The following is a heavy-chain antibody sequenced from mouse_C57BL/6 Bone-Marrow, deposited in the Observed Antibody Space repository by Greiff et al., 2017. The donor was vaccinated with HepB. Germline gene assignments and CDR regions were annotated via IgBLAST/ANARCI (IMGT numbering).Heavy chain of an antibody. CDR3: ARRYYGGSSSFAY. D-gene: IGHD1-1*01. V-gene: IGHV1-47*01. J-gene: IGHJ3*01. CDR1: GYTFTTYP. Sequence: QVHVKQSGAELVKPGASVKMSCKASGYTFTTYPIEWMKQNHGKSLEWIGNFHPYNDDTKYNEKFKGKATLTVEKSSSTVYLELSRLTSDDSAVYYCARRYYGGSSSFAYWGQGTLVTVSA. CDR2: FHPYNDDT.